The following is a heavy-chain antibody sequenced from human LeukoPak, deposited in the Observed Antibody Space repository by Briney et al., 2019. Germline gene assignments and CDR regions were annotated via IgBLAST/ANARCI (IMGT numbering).Heavy chain of an antibody. J-gene: IGHJ5*02. V-gene: IGHV3-21*01. CDR1: GFTFSSYS. D-gene: IGHD6-13*01. CDR2: ISSSSSYI. Sequence: GGSLRLSCAASGFTFSSYSMNWVRQAPGKGLEWVSSISSSSSYIYYADSVKGRFTISRDNAKNSLYLQMNSLRAEDTAVYYCARDSVAAPFYWFDPWGQGTLVTVSS. CDR3: ARDSVAAPFYWFDP.